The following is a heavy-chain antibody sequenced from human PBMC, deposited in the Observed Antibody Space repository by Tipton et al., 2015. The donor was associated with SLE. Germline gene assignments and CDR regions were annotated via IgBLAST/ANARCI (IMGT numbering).Heavy chain of an antibody. D-gene: IGHD3-10*01. CDR2: ISPYNGNT. V-gene: IGHV1-18*01. CDR1: GYTFTNYG. CDR3: ARSYYGSRHYYTHADH. Sequence: QLVQSGGEVKKPGASVKVSCKAAGYTFTNYGISWVRQAPGQGLEWMGWISPYNGNTDSAQNLQGRVTMTADTSTTTAYMELRSLRSDDTAVYYCARSYYGSRHYYTHADHWGQGTQVTVSS. J-gene: IGHJ4*02.